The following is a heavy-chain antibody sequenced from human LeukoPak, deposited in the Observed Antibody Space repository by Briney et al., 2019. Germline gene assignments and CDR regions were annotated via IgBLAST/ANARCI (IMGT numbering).Heavy chain of an antibody. D-gene: IGHD6-19*01. CDR3: AREPSSGYLDS. CDR2: INVSGNGK. J-gene: IGHJ4*02. CDR1: GFNFMNYY. V-gene: IGHV1-46*01. Sequence: ASVKVSCKASGFNFMNYYIHWVRQTPGQGLEWMGIINVSGNGKTYAPKFQGRVAVTWDTSTSTVYMDLSSLKSEDTAVYYCAREPSSGYLDSWGQGTLVTVSS.